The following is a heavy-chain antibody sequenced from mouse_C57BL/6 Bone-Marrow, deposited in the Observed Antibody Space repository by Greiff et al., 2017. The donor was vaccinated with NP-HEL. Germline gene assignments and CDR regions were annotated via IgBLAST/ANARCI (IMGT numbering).Heavy chain of an antibody. J-gene: IGHJ2*01. Sequence: LVKPGASVKLSCKASGYTFTEYTIHWVKQRSGQGLEWIGWFYPGSGSIKYNERFKDKATLTADKSSSTVYMELSRLTSEDSAVYFCARHEDGYSLFDYWGQGTTLTVSS. CDR3: ARHEDGYSLFDY. CDR1: GYTFTEYT. V-gene: IGHV1-62-2*01. CDR2: FYPGSGSI. D-gene: IGHD2-3*01.